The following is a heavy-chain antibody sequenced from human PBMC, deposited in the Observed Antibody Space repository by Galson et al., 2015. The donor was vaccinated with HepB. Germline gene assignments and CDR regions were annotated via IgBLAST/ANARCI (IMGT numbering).Heavy chain of an antibody. CDR1: GFTVSSNY. D-gene: IGHD2-21*02. J-gene: IGHJ6*02. CDR3: TTAYCGGDCYSRPYYYGMDV. Sequence: SLRLSCAASGFTVSSNYMSWVRQAPGKGLEWVSVIYSGGSTYYADSVKGRFTISRDDSKSIAYLQMNSLKTEDTAVYYCTTAYCGGDCYSRPYYYGMDVWGQGTTVTVSS. CDR2: IYSGGST. V-gene: IGHV3-66*01.